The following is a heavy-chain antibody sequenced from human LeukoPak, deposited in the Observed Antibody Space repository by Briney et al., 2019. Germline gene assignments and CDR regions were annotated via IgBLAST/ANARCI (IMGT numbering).Heavy chain of an antibody. CDR3: AREVPDSSGIDY. J-gene: IGHJ4*02. CDR1: GFTFSSYG. Sequence: GGSLRLSCAASGFTFSSYGMNWVRQAPGKGLEWVSSISSSSSYIYYADSVKGRFTISRDNAKNSLYLQMNSLRAEDTAVYYCAREVPDSSGIDYWGQGTLVTVSS. V-gene: IGHV3-21*01. CDR2: ISSSSSYI. D-gene: IGHD3-22*01.